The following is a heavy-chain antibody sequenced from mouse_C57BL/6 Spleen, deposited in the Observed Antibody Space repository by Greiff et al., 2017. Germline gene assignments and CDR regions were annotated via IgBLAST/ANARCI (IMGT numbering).Heavy chain of an antibody. J-gene: IGHJ4*01. CDR3: ARWGNPYAMDY. CDR2: IYPYNGVS. Sequence: EVQLQQSGPELVKPGASVKISCKASGYSFTGYYMHWVKQSHGTILDWVGYIYPYNGVSSYNQKFKGKATLTVDKSSSTAYMELRSLTSEDSAFYYCARWGNPYAMDYWGQGTSVTVSS. D-gene: IGHD2-1*01. CDR1: GYSFTGYY. V-gene: IGHV1-31*01.